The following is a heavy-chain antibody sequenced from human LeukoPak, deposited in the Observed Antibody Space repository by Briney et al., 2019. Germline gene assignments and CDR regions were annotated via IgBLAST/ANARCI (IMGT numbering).Heavy chain of an antibody. Sequence: GGSLRLSCAASGFSLSSYEMNWVRQAPGRGLEWVSYIRSSGSTTYYADSVKGRFTISRDNAKDSLYLQMNSLRAEDTAVYYCVRVGNSLNYFDCWGQGTLVTVSS. V-gene: IGHV3-48*03. CDR3: VRVGNSLNYFDC. D-gene: IGHD3-16*01. J-gene: IGHJ4*02. CDR1: GFSLSSYE. CDR2: IRSSGSTT.